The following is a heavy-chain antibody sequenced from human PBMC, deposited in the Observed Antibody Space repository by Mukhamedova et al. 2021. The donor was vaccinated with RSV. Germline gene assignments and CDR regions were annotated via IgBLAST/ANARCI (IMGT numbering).Heavy chain of an antibody. V-gene: IGHV5-51*01. D-gene: IGHD7-27*01. CDR3: ARNWGYAFDF. J-gene: IGHJ3*01. Sequence: PSDSDSRYGPSFQGQVSISVDRSINTAYLQWSSLKAADTAVYYCARNWGYAFDFWGQGTVVTVSS. CDR2: PSDSDS.